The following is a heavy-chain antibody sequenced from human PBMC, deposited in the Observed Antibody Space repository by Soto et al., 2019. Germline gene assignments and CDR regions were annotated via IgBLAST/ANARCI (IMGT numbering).Heavy chain of an antibody. CDR2: IKNKANSYTT. CDR1: GFSFSDHY. CDR3: VIVRLGAPPRYFDY. Sequence: GGSLRLSCAASGFSFSDHYMDWVRQAPGKGLEWVGRIKNKANSYTTQYAAAVKGRFTISREDSKNSLSLQMSSLKSDDTAVNYCVIVRLGAPPRYFDYWGQGILVTVFS. V-gene: IGHV3-72*01. J-gene: IGHJ4*02.